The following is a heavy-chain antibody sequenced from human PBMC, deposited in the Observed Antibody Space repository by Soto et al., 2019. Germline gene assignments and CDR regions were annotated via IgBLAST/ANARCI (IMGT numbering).Heavy chain of an antibody. J-gene: IGHJ6*01. D-gene: IGHD6-13*01. CDR1: GFPFRTYA. CDR2: ISDSGGNT. V-gene: IGHV3-23*01. Sequence: EVRLLESGGGLVQPGGSLRLSCTASGFPFRTYAMTWVRQAPGKGLEWVSTISDSGGNTYYADSVKGRFTISRDNPKNTLYLQMNSLRAGDTAIFYCAKVDSSSWYYGMDVW. CDR3: AKVDSSSWYYGMDV.